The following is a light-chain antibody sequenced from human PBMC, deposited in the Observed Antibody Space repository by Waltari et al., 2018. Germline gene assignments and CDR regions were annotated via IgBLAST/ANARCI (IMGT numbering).Light chain of an antibody. J-gene: IGKJ3*01. CDR2: DAS. V-gene: IGKV1-13*02. CDR3: QHLTA. Sequence: AIQLTQSPSSLAASVGDRVTITCRASQGISSAVAWYQQKPGKVPNLLIYDASRLESGVPSRFSGSTSGTDFTLTISSLQPEDFATYYCQHLTAFGPGTKVDI. CDR1: QGISSA.